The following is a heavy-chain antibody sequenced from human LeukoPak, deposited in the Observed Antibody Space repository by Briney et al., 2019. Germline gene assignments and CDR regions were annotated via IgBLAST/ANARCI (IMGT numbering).Heavy chain of an antibody. D-gene: IGHD1/OR15-1a*01. CDR3: AKVEQTGSTG. Sequence: GGSLRLSCAASGFTVSSNYMSWVRQAPGKGLEWVSSIYSGGNTYYADSVKGRFTISRDNSKNTMFLQMNSLRAEDTAVYYCAKVEQTGSTGWGQGTLVTVSS. V-gene: IGHV3-53*01. J-gene: IGHJ4*02. CDR2: IYSGGNT. CDR1: GFTVSSNY.